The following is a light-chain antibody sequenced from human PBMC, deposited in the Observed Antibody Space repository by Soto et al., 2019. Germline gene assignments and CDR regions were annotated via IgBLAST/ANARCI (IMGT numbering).Light chain of an antibody. J-gene: IGKJ4*01. CDR1: QGIAPY. CDR3: QKYNSAPLT. Sequence: DVQMTQSPSSLSASVGDRVTISCRASQGIAPYLAWFQQKPGKVPRLLIYATSTMHSGVPSRFIGSGSGTDFTLTISSLQPEDVATYYCQKYNSAPLTFGGGTKVEIK. V-gene: IGKV1-27*01. CDR2: ATS.